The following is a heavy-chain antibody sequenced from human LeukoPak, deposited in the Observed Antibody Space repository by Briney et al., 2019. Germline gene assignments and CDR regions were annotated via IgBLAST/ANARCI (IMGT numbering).Heavy chain of an antibody. J-gene: IGHJ3*02. Sequence: GGSLRLSCAASGFTFSDYSMSWVRQAPGKGLEWVSIIYSGGSTFYADSVKGRFTISRDNSKNTLYLQMNSLRAEDTAVYYCARGGSYLSAFDIWGQGTMVTVSS. CDR3: ARGGSYLSAFDI. D-gene: IGHD1-26*01. CDR1: GFTFSDYS. V-gene: IGHV3-53*01. CDR2: IYSGGST.